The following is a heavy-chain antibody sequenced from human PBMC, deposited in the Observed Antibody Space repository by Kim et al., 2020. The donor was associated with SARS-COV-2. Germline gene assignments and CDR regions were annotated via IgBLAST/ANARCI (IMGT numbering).Heavy chain of an antibody. CDR3: ARDGALDSSGGCGY. V-gene: IGHV1-69*13. CDR1: GGTFSSYA. Sequence: SVKVSCKASGGTFSSYAISWVRQAPGQGLEWMGGIIPIFGTANYAQKFQGRVTITADESTSTAYMELSSLRSEDTAVYYCARDGALDSSGGCGYWGQGTLVTVSS. J-gene: IGHJ4*02. D-gene: IGHD3-22*01. CDR2: IIPIFGTA.